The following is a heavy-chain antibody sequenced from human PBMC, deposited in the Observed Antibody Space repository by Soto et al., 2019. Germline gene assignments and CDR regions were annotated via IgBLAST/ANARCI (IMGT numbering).Heavy chain of an antibody. CDR2: ISAYNGNT. CDR3: ASAGYCSSTSCLYYYYYYGMDV. V-gene: IGHV1-18*01. Sequence: QVQLVQSGAEVKKPGASVKVSCKASGYTFTSYGISWVRQAPGQGLEWMGWISAYNGNTNYAQKLQGRVTMTTDTSTSTAYMELRSLRSDETAVYYCASAGYCSSTSCLYYYYYYGMDVWGQGTTVTVSS. CDR1: GYTFTSYG. D-gene: IGHD2-2*01. J-gene: IGHJ6*02.